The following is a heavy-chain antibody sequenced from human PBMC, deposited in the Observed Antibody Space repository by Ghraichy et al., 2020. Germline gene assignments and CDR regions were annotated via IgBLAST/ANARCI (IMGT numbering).Heavy chain of an antibody. CDR2: IYSGGST. CDR3: ARDGSSSSFFDY. CDR1: GFTVSSNY. V-gene: IGHV3-66*01. J-gene: IGHJ4*02. D-gene: IGHD6-6*01. Sequence: GGSLRLPCAASGFTVSSNYMSWVRQAPGKGLEWVSVIYSGGSTYHADSVKGRFTISRDNSKNSLYLQMNSLRAEDTAVYYCARDGSSSSFFDYWGQGTLVTVSS.